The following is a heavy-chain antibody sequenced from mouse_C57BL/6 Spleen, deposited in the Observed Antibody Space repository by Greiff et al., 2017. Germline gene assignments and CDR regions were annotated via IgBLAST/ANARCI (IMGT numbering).Heavy chain of an antibody. CDR2: INPGSGGT. D-gene: IGHD2-4*01. J-gene: IGHJ3*01. V-gene: IGHV1-54*01. CDR1: GYAFTNYL. Sequence: QVQLKESGAELVRPGTSVKVSCKASGYAFTNYLIAWVKQRPGQGLEWIGVINPGSGGTNYNEKFKGKATLTADKSSSTAYMQLSSLTSEDSAVYFCARDGGLRRESWFAYWGQGTLVTVSA. CDR3: ARDGGLRRESWFAY.